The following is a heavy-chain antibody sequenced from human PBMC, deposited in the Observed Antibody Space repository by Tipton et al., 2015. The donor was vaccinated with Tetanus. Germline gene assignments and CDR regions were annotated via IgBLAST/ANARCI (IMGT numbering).Heavy chain of an antibody. Sequence: TLSLTCTVSGDSITRDGYSWHWIRQPPGKGLEWIGYISDGGQSYYSPSLERRATISRDMSNNHFSLKLTSVTAADTAVYYCARGWSECSSWSCSPFDSWGQGTLVTVSS. D-gene: IGHD2-2*01. CDR1: GDSITRDGYS. V-gene: IGHV4-30-2*01. J-gene: IGHJ4*02. CDR2: ISDGGQS. CDR3: ARGWSECSSWSCSPFDS.